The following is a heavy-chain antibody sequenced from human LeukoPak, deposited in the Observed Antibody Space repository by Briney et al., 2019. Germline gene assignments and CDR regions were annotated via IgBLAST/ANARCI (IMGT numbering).Heavy chain of an antibody. D-gene: IGHD3-3*01. CDR1: GFTSSSYS. Sequence: GGSLRLSCAASGFTSSSYSMNWVRQAPGKGLEWVSYISSSSSTIYYADSLKCRFTISRDNAKNSLYLQMNSLRDEDTAVYYCARDLSPRYDFWSGYGYWGQGTLVTVSS. CDR2: ISSSSSTI. CDR3: ARDLSPRYDFWSGYGY. V-gene: IGHV3-48*02. J-gene: IGHJ4*02.